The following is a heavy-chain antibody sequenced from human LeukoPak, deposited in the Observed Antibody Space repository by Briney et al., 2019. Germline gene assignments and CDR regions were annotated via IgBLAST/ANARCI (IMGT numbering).Heavy chain of an antibody. J-gene: IGHJ4*02. Sequence: GGSLRLSCAASGFTFSSYSMNWVRQAPGKGLEWISYISSSSSAIHYADSVKGRFTISRDNAKNSLYLQMDSLRGEDAAVYYCAKDFRIGYSAHFDYWGQGALVTVSS. V-gene: IGHV3-48*01. D-gene: IGHD2-21*01. CDR3: AKDFRIGYSAHFDY. CDR2: ISSSSSAI. CDR1: GFTFSSYS.